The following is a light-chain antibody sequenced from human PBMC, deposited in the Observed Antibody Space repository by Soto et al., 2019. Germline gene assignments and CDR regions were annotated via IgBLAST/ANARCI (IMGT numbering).Light chain of an antibody. CDR1: SSDVGSYNY. J-gene: IGLJ1*01. Sequence: QSVLTQVASVPGSPGQSITISCTGTSSDVGSYNYVSRYQQHPDKAPKLMIYEVSNRPSGVSNRFSGSKSGNTASLTISGLQAEDEADYYCTSYTSRSTEVFGTGTKVTVL. V-gene: IGLV2-14*01. CDR3: TSYTSRSTEV. CDR2: EVS.